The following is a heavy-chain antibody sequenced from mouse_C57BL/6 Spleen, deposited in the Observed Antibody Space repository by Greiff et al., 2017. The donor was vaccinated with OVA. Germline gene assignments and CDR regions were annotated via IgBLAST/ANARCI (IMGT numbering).Heavy chain of an antibody. J-gene: IGHJ1*03. D-gene: IGHD2-1*01. CDR2: IDPSDSET. CDR3: AREWYYGKPRGWYFDV. Sequence: VQLQQPGAELVRPGSSVKLSCKASGYTFTSYWMHWVKQRPIQGLEWIGNIDPSDSETHYNQKFKDKATLTVDKSSSTAYMQLSSLTSEDSAVYYCAREWYYGKPRGWYFDVWGTGTTVTVSS. CDR1: GYTFTSYW. V-gene: IGHV1-52*01.